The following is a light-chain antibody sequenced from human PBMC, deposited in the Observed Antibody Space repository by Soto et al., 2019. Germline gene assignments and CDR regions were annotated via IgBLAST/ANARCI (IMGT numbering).Light chain of an antibody. V-gene: IGKV1-9*01. CDR2: SAS. CDR1: QGISNS. J-gene: IGKJ5*01. CDR3: QQLYRYPIT. Sequence: DVQLTQSPSFMSLSAGHTVTITCRASQGISNSLAWYQQKPGKAPKLLIYSASTLQSGVPSRFSGGLSGTEFTLRISSLQPEDFATYYCQQLYRYPITFGQGTRVEIK.